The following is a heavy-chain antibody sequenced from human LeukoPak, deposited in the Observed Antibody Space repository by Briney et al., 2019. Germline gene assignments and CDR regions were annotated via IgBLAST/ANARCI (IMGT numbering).Heavy chain of an antibody. CDR3: ARGRNLEWFDY. CDR1: GASISSYY. J-gene: IGHJ5*01. Sequence: SETLSLTCTVSGASISSYYWSWIRQSPGKGLEWIGYIYYSGSTNYNPSLKSRVTISVDTSKNQFSLKLNSVTAADTAVYYCARGRNLEWFDYWGQGTLVTVSS. D-gene: IGHD3-3*01. V-gene: IGHV4-59*01. CDR2: IYYSGST.